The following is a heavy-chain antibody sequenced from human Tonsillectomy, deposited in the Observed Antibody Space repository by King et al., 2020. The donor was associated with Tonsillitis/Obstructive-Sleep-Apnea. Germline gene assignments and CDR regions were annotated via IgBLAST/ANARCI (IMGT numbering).Heavy chain of an antibody. CDR3: AKDMDAVMLEGDWFDP. CDR1: GFTFDDYA. CDR2: ISWNSGSI. Sequence: VQLVESGGGLVQPGRSLRLSCAASGFTFDDYAMHWVRQAPGKGLEWVSGISWNSGSIGYADSVKGRFTISRDNAQNSLYLQMNSLRTEDTALYYCAKDMDAVMLEGDWFDPWGQGTLVTVSS. D-gene: IGHD3-16*01. V-gene: IGHV3-9*01. J-gene: IGHJ5*02.